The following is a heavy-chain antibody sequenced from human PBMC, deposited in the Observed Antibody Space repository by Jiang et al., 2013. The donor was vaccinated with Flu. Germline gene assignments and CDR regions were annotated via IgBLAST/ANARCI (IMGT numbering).Heavy chain of an antibody. J-gene: IGHJ4*02. Sequence: GPGLVKPSETLSLTCTVSRGSINSHSYYWGWIRQSPGKGLEWIGSIYYSGSTYYNPSLKSRVTISADTPKNQFSLKLSSVTAADTAVYYCARHGSYVFFEEYWGQGTLVTVSA. CDR3: ARHGSYVFFEEY. CDR1: RGSINSHSYY. CDR2: IYYSGST. D-gene: IGHD2-2*03. V-gene: IGHV4-39*07.